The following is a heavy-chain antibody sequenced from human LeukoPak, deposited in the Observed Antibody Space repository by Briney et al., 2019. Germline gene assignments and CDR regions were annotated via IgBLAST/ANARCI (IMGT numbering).Heavy chain of an antibody. V-gene: IGHV3-7*01. CDR3: ARIGGSVDIGWFFDY. D-gene: IGHD6-19*01. J-gene: IGHJ4*02. CDR1: GFTFINYW. CDR2: IKGDGSDK. Sequence: PGGSLRLSCAASGFTFINYWMSWVRQAPGKGLEWVANIKGDGSDKLFLDSLRGRFTITRDNAKNSLYLQMNNLRAEDTAVYYCARIGGSVDIGWFFDYGGQGTLVTVS.